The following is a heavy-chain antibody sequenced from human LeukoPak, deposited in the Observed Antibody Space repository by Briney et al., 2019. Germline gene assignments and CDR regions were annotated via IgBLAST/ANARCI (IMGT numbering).Heavy chain of an antibody. V-gene: IGHV4-39*07. D-gene: IGHD2-15*01. CDR1: GGSISSSNSY. CDR3: ARGYCSGGSCYYGEAFDI. Sequence: SETLSLTCTVSGGSISSSNSYWGWIRQPPGKGLEWIGSIYYSGITYYNPSLKSRVTVSVDTSKNQFSLKLSSVTAADTALYYCARGYCSGGSCYYGEAFDIWGQGTMVTVS. J-gene: IGHJ3*02. CDR2: IYYSGIT.